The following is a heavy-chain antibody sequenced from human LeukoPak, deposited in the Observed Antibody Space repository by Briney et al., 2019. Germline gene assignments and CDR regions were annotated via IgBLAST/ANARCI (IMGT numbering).Heavy chain of an antibody. Sequence: GGSLRLSCAASGFTFSSYWMSWVRQAPGKGLEWVANIRQDGGEKYYVDSVKGRFTISRDHGKNSLYLQMNSLRAEDTAVYYCARTGYSSSWYPFDYWGQGTLVTVSS. CDR2: IRQDGGEK. CDR1: GFTFSSYW. CDR3: ARTGYSSSWYPFDY. V-gene: IGHV3-7*01. J-gene: IGHJ4*02. D-gene: IGHD6-13*01.